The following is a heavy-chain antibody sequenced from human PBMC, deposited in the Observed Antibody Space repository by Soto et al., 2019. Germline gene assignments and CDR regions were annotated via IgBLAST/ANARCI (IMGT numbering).Heavy chain of an antibody. D-gene: IGHD3-10*01. CDR3: AKDISVLLWFEEFIPDAFDI. V-gene: IGHV3-9*01. Sequence: EVQLVESGGGLVQPGRSLRLSCAASGFTFDDYAMHWVRQAPGKGLEWVSGISWNSGSIGYADSVKGRFTISRDNAKNSLYLQMNSLRAEDTALYYCAKDISVLLWFEEFIPDAFDICGQGTMVTVSS. CDR2: ISWNSGSI. CDR1: GFTFDDYA. J-gene: IGHJ3*02.